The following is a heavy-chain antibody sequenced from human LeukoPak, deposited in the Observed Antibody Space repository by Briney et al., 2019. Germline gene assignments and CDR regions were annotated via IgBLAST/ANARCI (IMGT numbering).Heavy chain of an antibody. Sequence: PGGSLRLSCAASGFTFSSYAMSWVRQAPGKGLEWVSAISGSGGSTYYADSVKGRFTISRDNSKNTLYLQMNSLRAEDTAVYYCAKVKNRKYYYGSGSYYIPNYFDYWGQGTLVTVSS. V-gene: IGHV3-23*01. CDR2: ISGSGGST. CDR1: GFTFSSYA. CDR3: AKVKNRKYYYGSGSYYIPNYFDY. J-gene: IGHJ4*02. D-gene: IGHD3-10*01.